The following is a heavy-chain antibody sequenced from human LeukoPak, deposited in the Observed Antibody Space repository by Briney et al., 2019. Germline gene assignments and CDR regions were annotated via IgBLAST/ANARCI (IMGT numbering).Heavy chain of an antibody. CDR2: IIPILGIA. J-gene: IGHJ3*02. V-gene: IGHV1-69*04. CDR1: GGTFSSYT. CDR3: ARDITEAERSGGSCYLNAFDI. Sequence: SVKVSCKASGGTFSSYTISWVRQAPGQGLEWMGRIIPILGIANYAQKFQGRVTITADKSTSTAYMELSSLRSEDTAVYYCARDITEAERSGGSCYLNAFDIWGQGTMVTVSS. D-gene: IGHD2-15*01.